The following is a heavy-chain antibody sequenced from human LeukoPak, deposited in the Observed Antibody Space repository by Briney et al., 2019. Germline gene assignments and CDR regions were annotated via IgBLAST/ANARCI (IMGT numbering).Heavy chain of an antibody. D-gene: IGHD5-18*01. CDR3: AKVQGDTAMVAYFDY. Sequence: AGGSLRLSCAASGFTFMTYWMSWVRQAPGKGLEWVANIKQAGSEKYYVDSVKGRFTISRDNAKNSLYLQMNSLRAEDTALYYCAKVQGDTAMVAYFDYWGQGTLVTVSS. V-gene: IGHV3-7*03. CDR2: IKQAGSEK. CDR1: GFTFMTYW. J-gene: IGHJ4*02.